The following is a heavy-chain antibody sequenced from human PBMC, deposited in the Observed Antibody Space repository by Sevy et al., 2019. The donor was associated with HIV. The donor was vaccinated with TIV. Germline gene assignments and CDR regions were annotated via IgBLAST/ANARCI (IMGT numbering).Heavy chain of an antibody. CDR3: ARKYDSSGYFDY. CDR2: ISGSGGSGDKT. J-gene: IGHJ4*02. D-gene: IGHD3-22*01. Sequence: GGSLRLSCAASGFTFSNYAMNWVRQAPGKGLEWVSGISGSGGSGDKTNYADSVKGRFTISRDDSKNSLYLQLNSLRAEDMAIYNCARKYDSSGYFDYWGQGTLVTVSS. CDR1: GFTFSNYA. V-gene: IGHV3-23*01.